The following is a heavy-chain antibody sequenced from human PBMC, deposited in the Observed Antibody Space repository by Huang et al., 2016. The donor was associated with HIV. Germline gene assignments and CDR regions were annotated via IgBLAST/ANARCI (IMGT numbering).Heavy chain of an antibody. V-gene: IGHV1-18*01. D-gene: IGHD3-22*01. Sequence: QIQLMQSGPELKQPGASVKVSCKASGYTFTSYGITWVRQAPGQGPEWMGWRSASSGDTKYAQKFQGRVNLTTDTSTNIAYMELRSLRSDDTAKYYCARDPKYHRIGYYRQRRGIDIWGQGTMVIVSS. CDR3: ARDPKYHRIGYYRQRRGIDI. J-gene: IGHJ3*02. CDR2: RSASSGDT. CDR1: GYTFTSYG.